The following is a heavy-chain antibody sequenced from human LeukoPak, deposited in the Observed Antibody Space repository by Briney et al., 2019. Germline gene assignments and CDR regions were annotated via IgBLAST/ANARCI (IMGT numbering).Heavy chain of an antibody. CDR3: ARDVYYYDSSGLDF. V-gene: IGHV3-7*01. D-gene: IGHD3-22*01. J-gene: IGHJ4*02. Sequence: PGGSLRLSCAASGFTFSNYWMNWVRQAPGKGLEWVANIKRDGSEKYYVDSVRGRFTISRDNVKNSLYLQLSSLKAEDTGIYYCARDVYYYDSSGLDFWGQGTLVTVSS. CDR2: IKRDGSEK. CDR1: GFTFSNYW.